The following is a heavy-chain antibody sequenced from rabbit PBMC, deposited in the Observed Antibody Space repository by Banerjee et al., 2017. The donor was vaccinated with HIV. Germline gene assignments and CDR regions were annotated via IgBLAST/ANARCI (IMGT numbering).Heavy chain of an antibody. D-gene: IGHD8-1*01. CDR2: IYPDYGST. Sequence: RQAPGKGLEWIGYIYPDYGSTDYASWVNGRFTISLDNAQNTVFLQMPSLTAADTATYFCARAGSSDYLEYFNLWGPGTLVTVS. CDR3: ARAGSSDYLEYFNL. V-gene: IGHV1S7*01. J-gene: IGHJ4*01.